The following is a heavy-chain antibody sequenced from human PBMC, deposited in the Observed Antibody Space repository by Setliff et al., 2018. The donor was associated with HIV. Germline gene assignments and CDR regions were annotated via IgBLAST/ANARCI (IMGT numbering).Heavy chain of an antibody. CDR3: ARHSITLVVGVPERDDAFDI. Sequence: KTSETLSLTCSVSGGSIEFSSYYWGWIRQPPGKGLEWIGSVYYSGSTYYNPSLKSRLTISVDTSTNKFSLKLSSVTAADTAVYYCARHSITLVVGVPERDDAFDIWGQGTMVTVSS. CDR2: VYYSGST. V-gene: IGHV4-39*01. J-gene: IGHJ3*02. CDR1: GGSIEFSSYY. D-gene: IGHD3-22*01.